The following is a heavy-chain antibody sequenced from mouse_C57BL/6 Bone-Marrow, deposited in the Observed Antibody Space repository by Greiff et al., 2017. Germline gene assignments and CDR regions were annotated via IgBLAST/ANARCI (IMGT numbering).Heavy chain of an antibody. CDR1: GFNIKDDY. D-gene: IGHD2-1*01. CDR3: TTSIYYGNPYYFDY. J-gene: IGHJ2*01. CDR2: IDPENGDT. Sequence: VQLQQSGAELVRPGASVKLSCTASGFNIKDDYMHWVKQRPEQGLEWIGWIDPENGDTEYASKFQGKATITADPSSNTAYLQLSSLTSEDTAVYYCTTSIYYGNPYYFDYWGQGTTLTVSS. V-gene: IGHV14-4*01.